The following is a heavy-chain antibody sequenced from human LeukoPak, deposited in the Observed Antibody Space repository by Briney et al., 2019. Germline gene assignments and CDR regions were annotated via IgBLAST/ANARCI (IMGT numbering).Heavy chain of an antibody. CDR1: GFTFSSYA. Sequence: GGSLRLSCAASGFTFSSYAMSWVRQAPGKGLERVAVISHDGRNKYYADSVKGRFTISRDNSKNTLYLQMNSLRPEDTALYYCARDGYQSSGTYCDHWGQGTLVTVSS. V-gene: IGHV3-30*04. J-gene: IGHJ5*02. D-gene: IGHD3-10*01. CDR2: ISHDGRNK. CDR3: ARDGYQSSGTYCDH.